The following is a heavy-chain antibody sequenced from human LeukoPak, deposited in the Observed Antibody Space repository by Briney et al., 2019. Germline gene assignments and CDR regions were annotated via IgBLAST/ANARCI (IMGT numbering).Heavy chain of an antibody. D-gene: IGHD6-19*01. J-gene: IGHJ4*02. Sequence: GGSLRLSCEASRFLFRTFWMSWVRQAPGKGLEWVSTISGAGISTYYADSVKGRFTISRDNSKNALYLQMNSLRAEDTAVYYCAKDRDSSGWYGDFDYWGQGTLVTVSS. V-gene: IGHV3-23*01. CDR1: RFLFRTFW. CDR3: AKDRDSSGWYGDFDY. CDR2: ISGAGIST.